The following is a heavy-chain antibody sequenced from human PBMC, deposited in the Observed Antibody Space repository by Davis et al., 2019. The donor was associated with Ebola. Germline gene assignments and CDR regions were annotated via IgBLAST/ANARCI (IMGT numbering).Heavy chain of an antibody. J-gene: IGHJ6*04. V-gene: IGHV3-48*01. Sequence: GGSLRLSCAASGFTFSSYSMNWVRQAPGKGLEWVSYISSSSSTIYYADSVKGRFTISRDNAKNSLYLQMNSLRVEDTAFYYCAKDYTTSAHWGYYGMDVWGKGTTVTVSS. CDR2: ISSSSSTI. CDR3: AKDYTTSAHWGYYGMDV. CDR1: GFTFSSYS. D-gene: IGHD3-16*01.